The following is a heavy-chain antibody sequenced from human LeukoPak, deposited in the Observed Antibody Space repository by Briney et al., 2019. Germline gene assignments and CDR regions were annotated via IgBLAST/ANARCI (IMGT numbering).Heavy chain of an antibody. CDR3: AREEGYSYGQDYWYFDL. CDR2: IYYSGST. V-gene: IGHV4-59*01. D-gene: IGHD5-18*01. Sequence: KPSETLSLTCTVSGGSISGYYWSWIRQPPGKGLEWIGYIYYSGSTNYNPSLKSRVTISVDTSKNQFSLKLSSVTAADTAVYYCAREEGYSYGQDYWYFDLWGRGTLVTVSS. J-gene: IGHJ2*01. CDR1: GGSISGYY.